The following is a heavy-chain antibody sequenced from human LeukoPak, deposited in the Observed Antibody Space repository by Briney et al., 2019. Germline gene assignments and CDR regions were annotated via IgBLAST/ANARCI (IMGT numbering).Heavy chain of an antibody. V-gene: IGHV1-2*02. CDR1: GYTFTGYF. CDR2: INPYTGDT. D-gene: IGHD1-26*01. J-gene: IGHJ4*02. CDR3: ARESGSYQYDY. Sequence: GASVKVSCKASGYTFTGYFLHWVRQAPGQGLEWMGWINPYTGDTNYVQKFQGRVTLTRDTSLSTTYMELGSLRSDDTAVYYCARESGSYQYDYWGQGTLVTVSS.